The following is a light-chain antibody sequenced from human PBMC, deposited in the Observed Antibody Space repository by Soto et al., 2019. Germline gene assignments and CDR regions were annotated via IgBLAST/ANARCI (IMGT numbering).Light chain of an antibody. J-gene: IGLJ1*01. CDR2: EVV. V-gene: IGLV2-8*01. CDR3: KSYAGSNTYV. Sequence: QSALTQPPSASGSPGQSVTISCTGTKNDIGVYDFVSWYQHHTGKAPRLIIYEVVQRPSGVPDRFSGSKSGNTASLTVSALQAADEADYFCKSYAGSNTYVFGSWTKVTVL. CDR1: KNDIGVYDF.